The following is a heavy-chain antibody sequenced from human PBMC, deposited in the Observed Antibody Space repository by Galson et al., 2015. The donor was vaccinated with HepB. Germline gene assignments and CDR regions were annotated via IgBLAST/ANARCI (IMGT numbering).Heavy chain of an antibody. CDR2: IKSKIDGGTT. Sequence: SLRLSCAASGFTFSNVWMTWVRQAPGKGLEWVGRIKSKIDGGTTDYGAPVKGRFTISRDDSKRTVYLQMNSLKTEDTAVYYCTGRGTADYWGQGLLVTVSSGSPYGVFGIWYFHHWGQGTLVTVSS. J-gene: IGHJ1*01. V-gene: IGHV3-15*01. D-gene: IGHD4-17*01. CDR3: TGRGTADYWGQGLLVTVSSGSPYGVFGIWYFHH. CDR1: GFTFSNVW.